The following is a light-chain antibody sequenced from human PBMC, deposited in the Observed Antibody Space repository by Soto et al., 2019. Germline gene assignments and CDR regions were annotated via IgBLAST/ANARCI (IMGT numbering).Light chain of an antibody. CDR3: QQYNNWLRT. V-gene: IGKV3-15*01. CDR1: QSVSSN. J-gene: IGKJ2*01. CDR2: GAS. Sequence: EIVMTQSPATLSVSPGERATLSCRASQSVSSNLAWYQQKPGQAPRLLIYGASTRATRIPARFSGSGSGTEFTLTISSVQSEDFAVYYCQQYNNWLRTFGQGTKLEIK.